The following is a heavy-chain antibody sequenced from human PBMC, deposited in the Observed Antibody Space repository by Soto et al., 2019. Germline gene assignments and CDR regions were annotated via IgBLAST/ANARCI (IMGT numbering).Heavy chain of an antibody. CDR3: ARGGAMGVDY. CDR2: IYFDGITT. CDR1: GFTFNTHW. J-gene: IGHJ4*02. V-gene: IGHV3-74*01. D-gene: IGHD1-26*01. Sequence: PGGSLRLSCTASGFTFNTHWMHWVRQAPGKGLLWVSRIYFDGITTNYADSVKGRLTVSRDNAKNTVYLHVNTLRDEDTAVYYCARGGAMGVDYWGQGTLVTVSS.